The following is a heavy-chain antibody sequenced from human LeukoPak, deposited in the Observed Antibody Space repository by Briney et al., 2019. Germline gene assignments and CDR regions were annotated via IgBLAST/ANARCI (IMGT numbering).Heavy chain of an antibody. D-gene: IGHD2-8*02. V-gene: IGHV3-7*03. J-gene: IGHJ6*04. CDR2: IQRDGSDN. CDR3: ARGWCPHCYGMGD. CDR1: GLTYIQYW. Sequence: GGSLRQTLVSYGLTYIQYWFTSVGQAGCRGRAGVANIQRDGSDNNYMDSVKGRFTISRDNAKNSLYLQMNSLRAEDTAIYYWARGWCPHCYGMGDWGKGTTVTVSS.